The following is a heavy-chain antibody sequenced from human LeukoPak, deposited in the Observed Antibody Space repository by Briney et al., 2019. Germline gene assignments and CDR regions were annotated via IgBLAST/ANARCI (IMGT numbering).Heavy chain of an antibody. CDR3: ARLGNYYDSSGYYADFDY. J-gene: IGHJ4*02. V-gene: IGHV1-46*01. Sequence: ASVKVSCKASGYTFTNFYMQWVRQAPGQGLEWMGIINPSGGSTSYAQKFQGRVTMTRDMSTSTVYMELSSLRSEDTAVYYCARLGNYYDSSGYYADFDYWGQGTLVTVSS. CDR1: GYTFTNFY. D-gene: IGHD3-22*01. CDR2: INPSGGST.